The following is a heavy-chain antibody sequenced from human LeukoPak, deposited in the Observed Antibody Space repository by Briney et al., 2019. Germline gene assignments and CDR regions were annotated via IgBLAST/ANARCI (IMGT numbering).Heavy chain of an antibody. V-gene: IGHV3-30*18. CDR2: ISYDGSNK. J-gene: IGHJ4*02. CDR3: AKWSGYYFDY. CDR1: GFTFSSYG. D-gene: IGHD3-3*01. Sequence: PGRSLRLSCAASGFTFSSYGMHWVRQAPGKGLEWVAVISYDGSNKYYADSVKGRFTISRDNSKNTLYLQMNSLRAEDTAVYYCAKWSGYYFDYWGQGTLVTVSS.